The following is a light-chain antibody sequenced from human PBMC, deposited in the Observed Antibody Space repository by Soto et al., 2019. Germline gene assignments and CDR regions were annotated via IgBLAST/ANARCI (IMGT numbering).Light chain of an antibody. CDR3: QQYNNWPPT. V-gene: IGKV3-15*01. CDR1: QSVTSN. Sequence: ERVMTQSPATLSVSPGERATLSCRASQSVTSNLAWYQQKPGQAPRLLMYGASTRATGVPARFSGSGSGTEFTLTITSLQSEDSAVYSCQQYNNWPPTFGGGTKVEIK. CDR2: GAS. J-gene: IGKJ4*01.